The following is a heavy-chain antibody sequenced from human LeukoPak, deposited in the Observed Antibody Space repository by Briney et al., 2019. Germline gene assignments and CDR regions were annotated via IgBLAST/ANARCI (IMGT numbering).Heavy chain of an antibody. V-gene: IGHV4-39*02. CDR1: GGYTNSRNYF. J-gene: IGHJ2*01. CDR2: MSYSGST. D-gene: IGHD6-19*01. Sequence: SETLSLTCTVSGGYTNSRNYFWGWIRQPPGKGLEWTASMSYSGSTYYNPSLKSRVSISVNTSKIHFSLRLGSVTAADTAVYYCARLPYTSGWHDWYFDLWGRGTLVTVSS. CDR3: ARLPYTSGWHDWYFDL.